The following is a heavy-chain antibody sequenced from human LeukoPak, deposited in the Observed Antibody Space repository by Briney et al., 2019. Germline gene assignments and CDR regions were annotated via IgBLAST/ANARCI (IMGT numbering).Heavy chain of an antibody. CDR3: AITPVSTMVRGVPPPDY. CDR1: GGTFSSYA. D-gene: IGHD3-10*01. V-gene: IGHV1-69*06. Sequence: GASVKVSCKASGGTFSSYAISWVRQAPGQGLEWMGGIIPIFGTANYAQKFQGRVTITADKSTSTAYMELSSLRSEDTAVYSCAITPVSTMVRGVPPPDYWGQGTLVTVSS. J-gene: IGHJ4*02. CDR2: IIPIFGTA.